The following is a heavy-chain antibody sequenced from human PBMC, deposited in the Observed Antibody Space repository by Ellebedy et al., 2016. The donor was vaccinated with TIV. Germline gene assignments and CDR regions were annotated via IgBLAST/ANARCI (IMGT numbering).Heavy chain of an antibody. CDR3: AKRADYSNYYYYYYMDV. V-gene: IGHV3-23*01. D-gene: IGHD4-11*01. J-gene: IGHJ6*03. CDR2: ISGSGGST. Sequence: GESLKISCAASGFTFSSYGMHWVRQAPGKGLEWVSAISGSGGSTYYADSVKGRFTISRDNSKNTLYLQMNSLRAEDTAVYYCAKRADYSNYYYYYYMDVWGKGTTVTVSS. CDR1: GFTFSSYG.